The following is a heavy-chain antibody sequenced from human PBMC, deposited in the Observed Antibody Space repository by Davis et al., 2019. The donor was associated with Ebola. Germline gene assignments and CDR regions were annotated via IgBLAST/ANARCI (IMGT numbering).Heavy chain of an antibody. V-gene: IGHV1-8*01. CDR3: AREMTTYSSGWYLDAYYFDY. D-gene: IGHD6-19*01. CDR1: GYTFTSYD. Sequence: ASVKVSCKASGYTFTSYDINWVRQATGQGLEWMGWMNPNSGNTGYAQKFQDRVTMTRNTSISTAYMELSSLRSEDTAVYYCAREMTTYSSGWYLDAYYFDYWGQGTLVTVSS. CDR2: MNPNSGNT. J-gene: IGHJ4*02.